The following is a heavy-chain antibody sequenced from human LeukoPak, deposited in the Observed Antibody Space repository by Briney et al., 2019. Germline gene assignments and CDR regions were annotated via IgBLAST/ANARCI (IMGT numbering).Heavy chain of an antibody. CDR2: ISSSGSTI. CDR3: ARGPGSRKCLQY. CDR1: RFAFSEYY. D-gene: IGHD1-14*01. J-gene: IGHJ1*01. Sequence: GGSLRLSCAASRFAFSEYYMSWIRQAPGKGLEWVAKISSSGSTIYYADSVKGRFTISRDNAKNSLYLQMNILRAEDTAVYYCARGPGSRKCLQYWGQGTLVTVSS. V-gene: IGHV3-11*04.